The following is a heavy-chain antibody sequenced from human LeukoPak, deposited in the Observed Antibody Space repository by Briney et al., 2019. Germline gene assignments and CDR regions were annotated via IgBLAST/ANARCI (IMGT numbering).Heavy chain of an antibody. CDR3: ARDVSLYYGSGSSTNSGY. D-gene: IGHD3-10*01. Sequence: GGSLRLSCAASGFTFSSYGMHWVRQAPGKGLEWVAVISYDGSNKYYADSVKGRFTISRDNAKNSLYLQMNSLRAEDTAVYYCARDVSLYYGSGSSTNSGYWGQGTLVTVSS. CDR1: GFTFSSYG. V-gene: IGHV3-30*03. CDR2: ISYDGSNK. J-gene: IGHJ4*02.